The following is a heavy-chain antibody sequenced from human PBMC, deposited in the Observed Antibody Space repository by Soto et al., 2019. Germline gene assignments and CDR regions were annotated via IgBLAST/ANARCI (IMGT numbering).Heavy chain of an antibody. CDR1: GFTFINYA. Sequence: EVQVLESGGGLVQPGGSLRLSCAGSGFTFINYAMNWVRQAPGKGLEWVSAIRGGGGAAFFPDSVRGRFTISRDNSKNTVTLQMNSLGVDDTAVYYCARKILGSTTRPNYWYFDLWGRGTLVTVSS. V-gene: IGHV3-23*01. CDR2: IRGGGGAA. D-gene: IGHD7-27*01. CDR3: ARKILGSTTRPNYWYFDL. J-gene: IGHJ2*01.